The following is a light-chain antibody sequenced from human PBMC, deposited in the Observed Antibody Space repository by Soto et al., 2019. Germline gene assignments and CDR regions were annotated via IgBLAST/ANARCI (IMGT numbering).Light chain of an antibody. Sequence: DIQLTQSPSFLSASVGDRVTITCRASQGISSYLAWYQQKPGKAPKILIYAASTLQSGVPSRFSGSGSGTAFTLTIKSLQPEDSATYYCQQVRSFPLTFGGGTKVEIK. V-gene: IGKV1-9*01. J-gene: IGKJ4*01. CDR3: QQVRSFPLT. CDR2: AAS. CDR1: QGISSY.